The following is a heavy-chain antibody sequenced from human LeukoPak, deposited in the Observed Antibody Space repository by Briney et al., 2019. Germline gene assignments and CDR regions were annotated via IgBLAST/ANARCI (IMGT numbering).Heavy chain of an antibody. J-gene: IGHJ3*02. Sequence: GGSLRLSSAVSGFIFKYYEMKWVRQAPGKGLEWVSYINPSGSSIYYADSVKGRFTISRDNAKKSLFLQMNRLRVAAADASYYARDLCIYIPVTHHDAFDIWGQGTLVTVSS. CDR2: INPSGSSI. CDR3: ARDLCIYIPVTHHDAFDI. D-gene: IGHD5-18*01. CDR1: GFIFKYYE. V-gene: IGHV3-48*03.